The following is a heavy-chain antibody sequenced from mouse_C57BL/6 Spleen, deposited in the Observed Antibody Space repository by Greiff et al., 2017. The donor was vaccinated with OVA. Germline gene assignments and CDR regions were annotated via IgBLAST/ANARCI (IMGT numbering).Heavy chain of an antibody. CDR2: IDPSDSET. CDR3: ARWDDYDDWFAY. J-gene: IGHJ3*01. CDR1: GYTFTSYW. V-gene: IGHV1-52*01. D-gene: IGHD2-4*01. Sequence: QVQLQQPGAELVRPGSSVKLSCKASGYTFTSYWMHWVKQRPIQGLEWIGDIDPSDSETHYNQKFKDKATLTVDKSSSTAYMQLISLTSEDSAVYDCARWDDYDDWFAYWGQGTLVTVSA.